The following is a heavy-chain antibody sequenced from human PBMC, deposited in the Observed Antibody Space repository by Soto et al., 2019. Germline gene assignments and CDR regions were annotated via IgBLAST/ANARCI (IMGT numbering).Heavy chain of an antibody. CDR3: ARVGGGELKVDY. Sequence: QVQLQESGPGLVKPSQTLSLTCTVSGGSISSGGYYWSWIRQHPGKGMEWIGYIYYSGSTYYNPYLKSRVTISVDTSKNQFSLKLSSVTAADTAVYYCARVGGGELKVDYWGQGTLVTVSS. D-gene: IGHD3-10*01. CDR1: GGSISSGGYY. J-gene: IGHJ4*02. V-gene: IGHV4-31*03. CDR2: IYYSGST.